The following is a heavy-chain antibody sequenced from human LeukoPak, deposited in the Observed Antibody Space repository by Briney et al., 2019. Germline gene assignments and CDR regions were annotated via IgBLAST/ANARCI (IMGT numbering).Heavy chain of an antibody. CDR2: SDIITAPM. Sequence: GGSLRLSCAASGFTIRTCSMNWVRQAPGKGLEWVSSSDIITAPMYYSDSENGRLTNSRDNPKDSLYLQRNSLRAEDRAVYYRAREMDYWGQGNLVTVSS. CDR3: AREMDY. V-gene: IGHV3-21*01. CDR1: GFTIRTCS. J-gene: IGHJ4*02.